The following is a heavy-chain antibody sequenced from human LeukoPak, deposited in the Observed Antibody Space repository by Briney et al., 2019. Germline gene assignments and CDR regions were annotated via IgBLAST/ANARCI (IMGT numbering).Heavy chain of an antibody. D-gene: IGHD3-16*01. CDR1: GFTFSSYA. CDR3: ARKPTSQAFDI. CDR2: ISSNGGST. Sequence: PGGSLRLSCAASGFTFSSYAMHWVRQAPGKGLEYVSAISSNGGSTYYANSVKGRFTISRDNSKNTLYLQMGSLRAEDMAVYYCARKPTSQAFDIWGQGTMVTVSS. J-gene: IGHJ3*02. V-gene: IGHV3-64*01.